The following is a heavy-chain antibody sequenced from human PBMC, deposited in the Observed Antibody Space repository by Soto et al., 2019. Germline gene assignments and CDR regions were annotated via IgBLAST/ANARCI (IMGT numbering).Heavy chain of an antibody. Sequence: ASVKVSCKASGYTFTSYDINWVRQATGQGLEWMGWMNPNSGNTGYAQKFQGRVTMTRDTSISTAYMELSSLRSEDTAVYYCARAGPVVVRLRDWFDPWCQGTLVTVSS. CDR1: GYTFTSYD. J-gene: IGHJ5*02. CDR3: ARAGPVVVRLRDWFDP. V-gene: IGHV1-8*01. D-gene: IGHD2-15*01. CDR2: MNPNSGNT.